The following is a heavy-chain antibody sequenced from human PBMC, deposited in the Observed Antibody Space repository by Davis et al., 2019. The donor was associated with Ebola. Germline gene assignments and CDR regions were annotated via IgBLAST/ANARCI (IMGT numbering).Heavy chain of an antibody. J-gene: IGHJ3*01. CDR1: GFTFSSYA. CDR3: ARGGLYDSSGYSHAAFDV. D-gene: IGHD3-22*01. Sequence: PGGSLRLSCAASGFTFSSYAMSWVRQAPGKGLEWVSAISGSGGSTYYADSVKGRFTISRDNSKNTLYLQMNSLRAEDTAVYYCARGGLYDSSGYSHAAFDVWGRGTMVTVSS. V-gene: IGHV3-23*01. CDR2: ISGSGGST.